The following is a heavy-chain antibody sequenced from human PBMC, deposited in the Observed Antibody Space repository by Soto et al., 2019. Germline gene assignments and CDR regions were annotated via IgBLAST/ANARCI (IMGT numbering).Heavy chain of an antibody. V-gene: IGHV3-20*04. CDR2: IDWNGGRT. J-gene: IGHJ4*02. CDR3: ARDPYGMIVVVITKFDN. CDR1: RFISDDCG. Sequence: GSLRLSCAVSRFISDDCGMKWVRQAPGKGPEWVSGIDWNGGRTGYADSVKVRLTISRNNAKNSLYLQMSSLRAEDTALYYCARDPYGMIVVVITKFDNWGQGTLVTVSS. D-gene: IGHD3-22*01.